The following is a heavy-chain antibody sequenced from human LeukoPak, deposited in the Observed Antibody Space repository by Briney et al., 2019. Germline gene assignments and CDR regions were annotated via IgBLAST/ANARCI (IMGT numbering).Heavy chain of an antibody. CDR1: GFTFSDYY. V-gene: IGHV3-11*01. CDR2: ISSSGSTI. D-gene: IGHD1-26*01. J-gene: IGHJ3*02. Sequence: AGGSLRLSCAASGFTFSDYYMSWIRQAPGKGLEWVSYISSSGSTIYYADSVKGRFTISRDNAKNSLYLQVNSLRAEDTAVYYCARVVGAADASDIWGQGTMVTVSS. CDR3: ARVVGAADASDI.